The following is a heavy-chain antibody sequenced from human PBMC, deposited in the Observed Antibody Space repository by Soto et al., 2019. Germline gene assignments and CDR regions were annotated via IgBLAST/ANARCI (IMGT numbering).Heavy chain of an antibody. Sequence: EVQLVESGGGLVKPGGSRRLSCAASGFTFSDAWMRWVRQAPGKGMEWVGRIKSKIDGGTTDYAAAVKGRITISRDDSKNTMYLHMDSLKIEDTAVYYCTTELRWEAPEGMGGSWGQGTLVTVSS. D-gene: IGHD1-26*01. J-gene: IGHJ1*01. V-gene: IGHV3-15*01. CDR3: TTELRWEAPEGMGGS. CDR2: IKSKIDGGTT. CDR1: GFTFSDAW.